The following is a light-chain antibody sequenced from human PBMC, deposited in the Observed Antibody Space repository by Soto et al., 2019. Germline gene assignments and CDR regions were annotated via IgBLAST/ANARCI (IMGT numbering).Light chain of an antibody. CDR3: QQYGSSPPIT. CDR1: QSVSSH. Sequence: EIVLTQSPATLSLSPGERATLSCRASQSVSSHFAWYQQKPGQAPRLLIYGASSRATGIPDRFSGSGSGTDFTLTISRLEPEDFAVYYCQQYGSSPPITFGQGTRLEIK. CDR2: GAS. V-gene: IGKV3-20*01. J-gene: IGKJ5*01.